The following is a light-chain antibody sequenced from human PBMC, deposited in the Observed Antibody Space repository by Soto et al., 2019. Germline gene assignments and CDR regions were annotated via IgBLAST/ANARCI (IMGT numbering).Light chain of an antibody. CDR2: KAS. CDR1: QRISSW. V-gene: IGKV1-5*03. Sequence: DIQMTQSPSTLSASVGDRVTITCRASQRISSWLAWYQQKPGKAPKLLIYKASSLESGVPSRFSGSGSGTEFTLTFSSLQPDAFATYYCQQYNSYSPEWTFGQGTKVEIK. J-gene: IGKJ1*01. CDR3: QQYNSYSPEWT.